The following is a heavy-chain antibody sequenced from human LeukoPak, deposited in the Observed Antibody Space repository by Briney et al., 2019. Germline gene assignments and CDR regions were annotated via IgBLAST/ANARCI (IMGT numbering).Heavy chain of an antibody. Sequence: MSGGSLRLSCAASGFTFSSYSMNWVRQAPGKGLEWVSSISSSSSYIYYADSVKGRFTISRDNAKNSLYLQMNSLRAEDTAVYYCASWGNYDSSLNWFDPWGQGTLVTVSS. CDR1: GFTFSSYS. CDR3: ASWGNYDSSLNWFDP. J-gene: IGHJ5*02. D-gene: IGHD3-22*01. CDR2: ISSSSSYI. V-gene: IGHV3-21*01.